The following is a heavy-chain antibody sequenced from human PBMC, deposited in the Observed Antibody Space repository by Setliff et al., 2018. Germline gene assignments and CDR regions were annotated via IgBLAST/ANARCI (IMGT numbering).Heavy chain of an antibody. CDR3: ASSRGQLRYSYGPNWFDP. J-gene: IGHJ5*02. CDR1: GYSISSAYY. V-gene: IGHV4-38-2*01. D-gene: IGHD5-18*01. Sequence: PSETLSLTCAVSGYSISSAYYWGWIRQPPGKGLEWIGSIYHSGSTYYNPSLKSRVTISVDTSKNQFSLKLSSVTAADTAVYYCASSRGQLRYSYGPNWFDPWGQGTLVTVSS. CDR2: IYHSGST.